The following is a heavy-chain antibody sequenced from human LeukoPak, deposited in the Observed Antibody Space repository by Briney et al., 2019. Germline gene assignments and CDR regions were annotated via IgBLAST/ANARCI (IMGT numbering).Heavy chain of an antibody. D-gene: IGHD1-14*01. V-gene: IGHV5-51*01. Sequence: GESLKISCKGSGYSFSSYWVAWVRQMPGKGLEWMGIIFPGDSDTRYSPSFEGQVTISADKSISTAYLQWKSLKASDTAVYYCARQPGSGAWGQGTLVTVPS. CDR3: ARQPGSGA. CDR1: GYSFSSYW. CDR2: IFPGDSDT. J-gene: IGHJ5*02.